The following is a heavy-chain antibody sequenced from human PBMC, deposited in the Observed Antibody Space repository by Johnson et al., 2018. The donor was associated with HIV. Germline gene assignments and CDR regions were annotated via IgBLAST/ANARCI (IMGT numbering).Heavy chain of an antibody. J-gene: IGHJ3*02. CDR3: ARAILYGGNSGAFDI. D-gene: IGHD4-23*01. CDR2: ISYDGNNK. V-gene: IGHV3-30*03. CDR1: GFTFSSYG. Sequence: QVQLVESGGGVVQPVRSLRLSCAASGFTFSSYGMHWVRQAPGKGLEWVAVISYDGNNKYYADSVKGRFTISRDNYKNTLYLQMNSLRAEDTAVYYCARAILYGGNSGAFDIWGQGTMVTVSS.